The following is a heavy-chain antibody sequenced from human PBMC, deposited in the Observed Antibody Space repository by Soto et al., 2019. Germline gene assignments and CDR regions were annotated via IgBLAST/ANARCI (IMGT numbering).Heavy chain of an antibody. V-gene: IGHV3-74*01. Sequence: GGSLRLSCTASGFTFSNYWMHWVRQAPGKGLVWVSRISSDGSSTNYADSVKGRFTISRDNAKNTLYLQMNSLRAEDTAVYYCARESSSSGWYYHHSYGMDVWGQGTTVTVSS. CDR1: GFTFSNYW. D-gene: IGHD6-19*01. CDR3: ARESSSSGWYYHHSYGMDV. J-gene: IGHJ6*02. CDR2: ISSDGSST.